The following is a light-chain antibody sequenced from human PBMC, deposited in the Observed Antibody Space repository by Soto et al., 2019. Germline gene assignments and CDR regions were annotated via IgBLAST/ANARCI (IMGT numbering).Light chain of an antibody. CDR2: EAS. CDR3: YSYGGSYYV. V-gene: IGLV2-23*01. J-gene: IGLJ1*01. Sequence: QSALTQPASVSGSPGQSITISCTGTTIDVGSYSLVSWCQHHPGKAPQLMIYEASKRPSGVSNRFSGSKSGNTASLTISGLQAEDEADYYCYSYGGSYYVFGTGTKVTVL. CDR1: TIDVGSYSL.